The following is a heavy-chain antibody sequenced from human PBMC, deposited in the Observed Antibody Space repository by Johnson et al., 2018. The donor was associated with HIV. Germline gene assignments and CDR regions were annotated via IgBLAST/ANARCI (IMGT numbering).Heavy chain of an antibody. V-gene: IGHV3-15*01. D-gene: IGHD3-22*01. CDR2: IKSKTEGGTT. Sequence: VESGGSLVKPGGSLRLSCAASGFSFSNTWMSWVRQAPGKGLEWVGRIKSKTEGGTTDYAAPVKGRFTISRDDSKNTLFLQMNSLKIEDTATYYCTTAGSSGSAHAFDIWGQGTRVTVSS. CDR1: GFSFSNTW. J-gene: IGHJ3*02. CDR3: TTAGSSGSAHAFDI.